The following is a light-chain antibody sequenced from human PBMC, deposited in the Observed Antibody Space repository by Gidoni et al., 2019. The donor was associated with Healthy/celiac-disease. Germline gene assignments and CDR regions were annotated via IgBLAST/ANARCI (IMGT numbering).Light chain of an antibody. J-gene: IGLJ2*01. Sequence: QSVLPQPPSVSGAPGQRVTISCTGSSSNIGAGYDVHWYQQLPGTAPKLLIYVNSNRPSGVPDRFSGSKSGTSASLAITGLQAEDEADYYCQSYDSSLSVYVVFGGGTKLTVL. CDR1: SSNIGAGYD. CDR3: QSYDSSLSVYVV. V-gene: IGLV1-40*01. CDR2: VNS.